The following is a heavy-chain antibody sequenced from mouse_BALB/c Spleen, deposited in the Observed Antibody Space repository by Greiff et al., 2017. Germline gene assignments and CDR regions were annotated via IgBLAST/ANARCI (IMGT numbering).Heavy chain of an antibody. CDR3: TRDYGYGAY. D-gene: IGHD1-2*01. V-gene: IGHV1S22*01. CDR1: GYTFTSYW. Sequence: LQQPGSELVGPGASVKLSCKASGYTFTSYWMHWVKQRPGQGLEWIGNIYPGSGSTNYDEKFRSKATLTVDTSSSTAYMQLSSLTSEDSAVYYCTRDYGYGAYWGQGTLVTVSA. J-gene: IGHJ3*01. CDR2: IYPGSGST.